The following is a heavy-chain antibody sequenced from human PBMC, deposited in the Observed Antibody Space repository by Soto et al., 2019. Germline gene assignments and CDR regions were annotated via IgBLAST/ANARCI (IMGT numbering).Heavy chain of an antibody. CDR3: ARDRGYFFDSSGWYFDI. D-gene: IGHD3-22*01. J-gene: IGHJ2*01. Sequence: QVQLQESGPRVVKPSQTLSLTCTISAGSLSTDDYYWSWIRQPPGKGLEWIGYIYHGGSTYYSPSLKSRLTISVDTSKNQFSLKLRSVTAADTAVYYCARDRGYFFDSSGWYFDIWGRGTLVTVSS. CDR2: IYHGGST. V-gene: IGHV4-30-4*01. CDR1: AGSLSTDDYY.